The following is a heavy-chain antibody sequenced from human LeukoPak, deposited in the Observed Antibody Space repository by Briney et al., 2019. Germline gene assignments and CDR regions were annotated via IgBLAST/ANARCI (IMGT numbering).Heavy chain of an antibody. Sequence: SETLSLTCTVSGGSISSYYWSWIRQPPGKGLEWIGYIYYSGSTNYNPSLKSRVTISVDTSKNQFSLKLSSVTVADTAVYYCARENGWLRLDYWGQGTLVTVSS. CDR2: IYYSGST. J-gene: IGHJ4*02. CDR3: ARENGWLRLDY. D-gene: IGHD5-12*01. V-gene: IGHV4-59*01. CDR1: GGSISSYY.